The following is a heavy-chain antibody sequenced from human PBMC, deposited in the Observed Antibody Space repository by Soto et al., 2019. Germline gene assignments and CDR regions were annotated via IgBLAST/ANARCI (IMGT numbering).Heavy chain of an antibody. CDR2: ISGGSTYI. D-gene: IGHD1-26*01. Sequence: GGSLSLSCTASGVTFSIYALNWVRQAPGKGLDWVSSISGGSTYIYHADSVKGRFTISRDNAKNSLYLQMNSLRVEDTAVYFCASGKSGSYDYGGQGTLVTVSS. CDR3: ASGKSGSYDY. J-gene: IGHJ4*02. CDR1: GVTFSIYA. V-gene: IGHV3-21*01.